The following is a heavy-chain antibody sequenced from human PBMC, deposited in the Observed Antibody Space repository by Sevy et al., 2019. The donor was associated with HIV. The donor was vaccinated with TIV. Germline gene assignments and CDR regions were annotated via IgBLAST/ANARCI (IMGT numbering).Heavy chain of an antibody. CDR3: ARAATSKQLWLLGY. V-gene: IGHV3-11*04. J-gene: IGHJ4*02. D-gene: IGHD5-18*01. CDR2: ISSSGSTM. CDR1: GFTFSDYY. Sequence: GGSLRLSCAASGFTFSDYYMSWIRQAPGKGLEWVSYISSSGSTMFYADSVKGRFTISRDNAKNSLYLQMNSLRAEDTAVYYCARAATSKQLWLLGYWGQGTLVTVSS.